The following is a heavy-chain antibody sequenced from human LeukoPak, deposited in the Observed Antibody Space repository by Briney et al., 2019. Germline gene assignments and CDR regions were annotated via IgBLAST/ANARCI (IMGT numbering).Heavy chain of an antibody. CDR3: ASVFSTFGGVIPPH. Sequence: GGSLRLSCAASGFTVSSNYMSWVRQAPGKGLEWVSVIYSGGSTYYADSVKGRFTISRDNSKNTLYLQMNSLRAEDTAVYYCASVFSTFGGVIPPHWGQGTLVTVSS. CDR2: IYSGGST. V-gene: IGHV3-66*01. CDR1: GFTVSSNY. J-gene: IGHJ4*02. D-gene: IGHD3-16*02.